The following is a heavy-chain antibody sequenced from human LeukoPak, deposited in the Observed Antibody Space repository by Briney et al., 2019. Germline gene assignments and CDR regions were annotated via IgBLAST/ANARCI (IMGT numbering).Heavy chain of an antibody. V-gene: IGHV4-39*07. CDR3: ARTTEGYCSSASCFGFSYSYYMDV. Sequence: SETVSLTCTVSGGSISSSSYYWGWIRQPPGKGLEWIGRIYDSGSTYYNPSLKSRVTISVDTSKNQFSLKLSSVIAADTAVYYCARTTEGYCSSASCFGFSYSYYMDVWGKGTTVTISS. J-gene: IGHJ6*03. CDR1: GGSISSSSYY. CDR2: IYDSGST. D-gene: IGHD2-2*01.